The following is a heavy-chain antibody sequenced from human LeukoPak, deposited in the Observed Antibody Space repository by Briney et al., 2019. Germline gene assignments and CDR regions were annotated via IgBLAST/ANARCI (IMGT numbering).Heavy chain of an antibody. CDR3: ARQTYPSAHFDY. V-gene: IGHV5-51*01. J-gene: IGHJ4*02. CDR1: GYSFTSYW. Sequence: GESLKISCKGSGYSFTSYWIGWVRQMPGKGLEWMGIMYPGDSDTRYRLSFQGQVAISADKSNSTAYLQWRSLKASDTAMYYCARQTYPSAHFDYWGQGTLVTVSS. CDR2: MYPGDSDT.